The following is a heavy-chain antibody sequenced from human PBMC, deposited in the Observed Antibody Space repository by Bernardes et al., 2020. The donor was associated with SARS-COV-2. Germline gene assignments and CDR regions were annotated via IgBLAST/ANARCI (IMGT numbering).Heavy chain of an antibody. Sequence: GGSLCLSCAGSGFDFSDYWMTWVRQAPGKGLEWVANLKRDGSETYYVDSVKGRFTISRDNAKDLVFLQMNSLRAEDTAVFYCARSAGMDVWGQGTMVTVSS. J-gene: IGHJ6*02. CDR2: LKRDGSET. V-gene: IGHV3-7*03. CDR1: GFDFSDYW. CDR3: ARSAGMDV.